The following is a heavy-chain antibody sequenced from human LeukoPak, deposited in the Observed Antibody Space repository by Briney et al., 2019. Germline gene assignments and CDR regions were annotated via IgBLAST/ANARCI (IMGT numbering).Heavy chain of an antibody. CDR1: GVSVSSGSYY. V-gene: IGHV4-61*01. D-gene: IGHD5-18*01. CDR2: IYYSGST. CDR3: TNTAMVTGYGMDV. J-gene: IGHJ6*02. Sequence: SETLCLTCTVSGVSVSSGSYYWSWIRQPPGKGLEWIGYIYYSGSTNYNPSLKSRVTISVDTSKNQFSLKLSSVTAADTAVYYCTNTAMVTGYGMDVWGQGTTVTVSS.